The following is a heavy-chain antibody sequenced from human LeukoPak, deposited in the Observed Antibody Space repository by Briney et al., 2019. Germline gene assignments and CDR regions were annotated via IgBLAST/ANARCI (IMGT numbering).Heavy chain of an antibody. V-gene: IGHV4-59*08. J-gene: IGHJ3*02. Sequence: SETLSLTCTVSGGSISSYYWSWIRQPSGKGLEWIGYIYYSGSTNYNPSLKSRVTISVDTSKNHFSLKLSSVTAADTAVYYCARQGCSGGSCYSPDTRYAFDIWGQGTMVTVSS. CDR1: GGSISSYY. CDR3: ARQGCSGGSCYSPDTRYAFDI. CDR2: IYYSGST. D-gene: IGHD2-15*01.